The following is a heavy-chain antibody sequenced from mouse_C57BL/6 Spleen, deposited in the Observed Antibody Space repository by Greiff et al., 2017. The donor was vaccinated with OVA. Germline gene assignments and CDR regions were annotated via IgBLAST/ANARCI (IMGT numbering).Heavy chain of an antibody. D-gene: IGHD2-14*01. CDR2: ISNGGGST. CDR1: GFTFSDYY. Sequence: EVQGVESGGGLVQPGGSLKLSCAASGFTFSDYYMYWVRQTPEKRLEWVAYISNGGGSTYYPDTVKGRFTISRDNAKNTLYLQMSRLKSEDTAMYYCARHEVRRRDWLAYWGQGTLVTVSA. V-gene: IGHV5-12*01. CDR3: ARHEVRRRDWLAY. J-gene: IGHJ3*01.